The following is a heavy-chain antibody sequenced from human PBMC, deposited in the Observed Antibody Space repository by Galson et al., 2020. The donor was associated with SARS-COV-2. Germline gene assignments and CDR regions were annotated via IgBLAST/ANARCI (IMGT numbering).Heavy chain of an antibody. CDR3: AKDGSSGWFGWFDP. D-gene: IGHD6-19*01. CDR2: ISGSGGST. CDR1: GFTFSSYA. Sequence: EGSLKLSCAASGFTFSSYAMSWVRQTPGKGLEWVSAISGSGGSTYYADSVKGRFTISRDNSKNTLYLQMNSLRAEDTAVYYCAKDGSSGWFGWFDPWGQGTLVTVSS. V-gene: IGHV3-23*01. J-gene: IGHJ5*02.